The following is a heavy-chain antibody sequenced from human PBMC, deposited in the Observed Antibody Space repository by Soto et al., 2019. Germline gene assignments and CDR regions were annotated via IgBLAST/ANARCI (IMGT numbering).Heavy chain of an antibody. CDR1: ERTFSSYG. V-gene: IGHV1-69*01. CDR2: IIPMFGTS. J-gene: IGHJ6*02. Sequence: QVQLVQSGAEVKKPGSSVKVSCKASERTFSSYGLSWVRQAPGQGLEWLGAIIPMFGTSNYAQNFQGRVTITADEFTSTAYMELSSLTSEDTAVYFCARTPNLFVVALAQNTYYYGLDVWGQGTTVTVSS. D-gene: IGHD2-15*01. CDR3: ARTPNLFVVALAQNTYYYGLDV.